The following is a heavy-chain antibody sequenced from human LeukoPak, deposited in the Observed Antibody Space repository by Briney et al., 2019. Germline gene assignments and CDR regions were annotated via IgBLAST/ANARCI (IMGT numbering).Heavy chain of an antibody. Sequence: SETLSLTCTVSGGSISSYYWSWIRQPPGKGLEWIGEINHSGSTNYNPSLKSRVTISVDTSKNQFSLKLSSVTAADTAVYYCARVKYSSGWYGYWGQGTLVTVSS. D-gene: IGHD6-19*01. CDR3: ARVKYSSGWYGY. J-gene: IGHJ4*02. CDR1: GGSISSYY. V-gene: IGHV4-34*01. CDR2: INHSGST.